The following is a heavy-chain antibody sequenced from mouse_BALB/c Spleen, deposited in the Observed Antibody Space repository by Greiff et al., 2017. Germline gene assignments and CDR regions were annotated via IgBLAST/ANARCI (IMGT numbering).Heavy chain of an antibody. CDR1: GYSITSGYY. Sequence: EVKLQESGPGLVKPSPSLSLTCSVTGYSITSGYYWNLIRQFPGNKLECMGYISYDGSHNYNPSLKNRTSITRDTSTNQFILKLNSVTTEDTATYSCASSTATAYWGQGTPVTVSA. D-gene: IGHD1-2*01. V-gene: IGHV3-6*02. J-gene: IGHJ3*01. CDR2: ISYDGSH. CDR3: ASSTATAY.